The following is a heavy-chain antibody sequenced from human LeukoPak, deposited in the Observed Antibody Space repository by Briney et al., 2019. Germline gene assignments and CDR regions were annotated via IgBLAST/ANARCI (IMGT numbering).Heavy chain of an antibody. D-gene: IGHD3-22*01. CDR2: ITPIFRTA. V-gene: IGHV1-69*01. CDR3: ARDAAIHDSSGYYYLW. Sequence: VASVKVSCKASGGTFSRNGISWVRQAPGQGLEWMGGITPIFRTANYAQKFQGRVTITADESTSTAYMELTSLRSEDTARYYCARDAAIHDSSGYYYLWRGQGTQVTVSS. CDR1: GGTFSRNG. J-gene: IGHJ4*02.